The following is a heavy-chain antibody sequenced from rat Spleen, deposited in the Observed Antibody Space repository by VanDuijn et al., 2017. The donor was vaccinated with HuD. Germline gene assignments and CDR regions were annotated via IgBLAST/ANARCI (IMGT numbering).Heavy chain of an antibody. CDR1: GFSLTSYN. Sequence: QVQLKESGPGPVQPSQTLSLTCTVSGFSLTSYNVHWVRQPTGKGLEWLGVIWTGGSTDYNSALKSRLSISRDTSKSQVFLKLNSLQTEDIATYYCAREDYDGYYFDYWGQGVMVTVSS. V-gene: IGHV2-30*01. CDR2: IWTGGST. D-gene: IGHD1-12*02. J-gene: IGHJ2*01. CDR3: AREDYDGYYFDY.